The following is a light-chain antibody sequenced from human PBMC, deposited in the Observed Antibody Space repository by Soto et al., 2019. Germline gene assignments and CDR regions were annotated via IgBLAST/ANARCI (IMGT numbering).Light chain of an antibody. CDR3: CSYAGSNNFV. CDR2: DVT. J-gene: IGLJ1*01. Sequence: QSALTQPRSVSGSPGQSVTVSCTGTSSDVGGYNFVSWYQQHPGKAPKLMIYDVTKRPSGVPDRFSGSKSGNTASLTISGLQAEDEAVYFCCSYAGSNNFVFGTGTKVTVL. CDR1: SSDVGGYNF. V-gene: IGLV2-11*01.